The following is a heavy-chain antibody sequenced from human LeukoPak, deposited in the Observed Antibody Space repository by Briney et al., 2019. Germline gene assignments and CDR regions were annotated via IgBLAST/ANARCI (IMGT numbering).Heavy chain of an antibody. CDR1: GFTVSSNY. J-gene: IGHJ4*02. CDR3: AKGGSSSWPFDY. D-gene: IGHD6-13*01. V-gene: IGHV3-53*01. Sequence: GGSLRLSCVASGFTVSSNYMSWVRQAPGKGLEWVSVIYSGGSTYYADSVKGRFTISRDNSKNTLYLQMNSLRAEDTAVYYCAKGGSSSWPFDYWGQGTLVTVSS. CDR2: IYSGGST.